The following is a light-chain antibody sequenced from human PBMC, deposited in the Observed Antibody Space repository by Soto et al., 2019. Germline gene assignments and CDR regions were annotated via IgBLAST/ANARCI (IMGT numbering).Light chain of an antibody. CDR3: AAWDDSLNGLYV. J-gene: IGLJ1*01. Sequence: QSALTQPPSASGTPGQRVTISCSGSSSNIGSNTVNWYQQLPGTAPKLLIYSNNQRPSGVPDRFSGSKSGTSASLAISGLQSEDEAFYYCAAWDDSLNGLYVFGTGTKVTV. V-gene: IGLV1-44*01. CDR1: SSNIGSNT. CDR2: SNN.